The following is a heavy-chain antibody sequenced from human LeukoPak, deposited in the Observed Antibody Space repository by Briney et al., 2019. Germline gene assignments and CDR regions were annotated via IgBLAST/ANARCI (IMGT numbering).Heavy chain of an antibody. J-gene: IGHJ4*02. V-gene: IGHV3-20*04. Sequence: PGGSLRLSCAASGFTFDDYGMSWVRQAPGKGLEWVSGINWNGGSTGYADSVKGRFTISRDNAKNSLYLQMNSLRAEDTALYYCARAKGMVRGVISAFGYWGQGTLVTVSS. CDR2: INWNGGST. CDR3: ARAKGMVRGVISAFGY. D-gene: IGHD3-10*01. CDR1: GFTFDDYG.